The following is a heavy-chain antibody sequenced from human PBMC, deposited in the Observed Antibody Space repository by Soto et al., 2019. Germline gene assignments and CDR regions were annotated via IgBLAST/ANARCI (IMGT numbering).Heavy chain of an antibody. J-gene: IGHJ4*02. CDR2: ITPMFGTT. CDR3: AREAKMRWLQFIDY. Sequence: QVQLVQSGAGVKKPGSSVKVSCKASGGTFSTYGVSWVRQAPGQGLEWMGGITPMFGTTKYAQKFQARVSITADESMTTAYTEMRGLRSDDTAVYFCAREAKMRWLQFIDYWGQGTLVTVSS. D-gene: IGHD5-12*01. CDR1: GGTFSTYG. V-gene: IGHV1-69*01.